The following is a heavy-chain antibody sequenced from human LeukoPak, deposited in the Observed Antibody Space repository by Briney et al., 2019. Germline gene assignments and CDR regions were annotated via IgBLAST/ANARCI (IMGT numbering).Heavy chain of an antibody. D-gene: IGHD6-13*01. J-gene: IGHJ4*02. Sequence: GRSLRLSCAASGFTFSSYAMHWVRQAPGQGLEWVAVISYDGSNIYYADSVKGRFTISRDNSKNTLYLQMNSLRDADTAVYYCARAGSSSWFDFDYWGQGTLVTVSS. CDR2: ISYDGSNI. CDR1: GFTFSSYA. V-gene: IGHV3-30*04. CDR3: ARAGSSSWFDFDY.